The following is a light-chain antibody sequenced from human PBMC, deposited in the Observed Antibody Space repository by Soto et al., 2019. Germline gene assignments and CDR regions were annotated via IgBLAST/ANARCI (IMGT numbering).Light chain of an antibody. Sequence: DIQMTQSPSTLSASVGDRVTITCRASQSISSWVAWYQQKPGKAPKLLIDDASSLESGVPSRFSGSVSGTEFTLTSSSLQPDDFATYYCQHYNSYSEAFGQGTKVDIK. CDR2: DAS. J-gene: IGKJ1*01. CDR1: QSISSW. V-gene: IGKV1-5*01. CDR3: QHYNSYSEA.